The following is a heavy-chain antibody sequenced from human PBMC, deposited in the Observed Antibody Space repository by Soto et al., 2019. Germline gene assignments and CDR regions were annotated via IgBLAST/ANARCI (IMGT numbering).Heavy chain of an antibody. D-gene: IGHD6-13*01. CDR1: GGSISSYY. Sequence: PSETLSLTCTVSGGSISSYYWSWIRQPPGKGLEWIGYIYYSGSTNYNPSLKSRVTISVDTSKNQFSLKLSSVTAADTAVYYCGREIAADEYYYGMDVWGQGTTVTVSS. CDR2: IYYSGST. J-gene: IGHJ6*02. CDR3: GREIAADEYYYGMDV. V-gene: IGHV4-59*01.